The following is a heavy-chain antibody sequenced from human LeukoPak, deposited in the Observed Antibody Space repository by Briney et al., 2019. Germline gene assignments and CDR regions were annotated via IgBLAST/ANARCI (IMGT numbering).Heavy chain of an antibody. CDR1: GFTFSSYG. J-gene: IGHJ3*02. CDR2: ISYDGSNK. V-gene: IGHV3-30*03. D-gene: IGHD3-22*01. Sequence: GRSLRLSCAASGFTFSSYGMHWVRQAPGKGLEWVAVISYDGSNKYYADSVKGRFTISRDNSKNTLYLQMNSLRAEDTAVYYCAREYYYDSQWAFDIWGQGTMVTVSS. CDR3: AREYYYDSQWAFDI.